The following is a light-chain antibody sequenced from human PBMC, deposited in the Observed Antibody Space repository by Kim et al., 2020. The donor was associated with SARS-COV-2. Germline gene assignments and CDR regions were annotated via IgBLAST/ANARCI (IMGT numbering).Light chain of an antibody. V-gene: IGLV3-1*01. J-gene: IGLJ2*01. CDR1: KLGDKY. Sequence: SYELTQPPSVSVSPGQTASITCSGAKLGDKYACWYHQKPGQSPVLVIYQDSKRPSGIPERFSGSNSGNTATLTISGTQAMDEADYYCQAWDSSTAVFGVG. CDR2: QDS. CDR3: QAWDSSTAV.